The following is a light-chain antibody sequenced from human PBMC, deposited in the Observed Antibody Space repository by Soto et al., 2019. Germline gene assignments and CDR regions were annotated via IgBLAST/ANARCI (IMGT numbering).Light chain of an antibody. CDR1: QDVDNNF. V-gene: IGKV3-20*01. CDR3: HQYYSSIT. Sequence: EIVLTQSPGTLSLSPGEGATLSCRASQDVDNNFLAWYQQRPGQAPRLLIYASSRRATGIPDRFSGSGSGTDFTLTISGVGPEDIAVYFCHQYYSSITFGGGTKVEVK. CDR2: ASS. J-gene: IGKJ4*01.